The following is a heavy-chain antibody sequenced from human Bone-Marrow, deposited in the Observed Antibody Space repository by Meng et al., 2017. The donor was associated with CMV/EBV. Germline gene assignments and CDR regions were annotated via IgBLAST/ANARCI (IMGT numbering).Heavy chain of an antibody. D-gene: IGHD1-26*01. CDR3: ARESIVGATIDHAFDI. CDR2: ISAYNGNT. J-gene: IGHJ3*02. Sequence: ASVKVPCKASGYTFTSYGISWVRQAPGQGLEWMGWISAYNGNTNYAQKLQGRVTMTTDTSTSTAYMELRSLRSDDTAVYYCARESIVGATIDHAFDIWGQGTMVTVSS. V-gene: IGHV1-18*01. CDR1: GYTFTSYG.